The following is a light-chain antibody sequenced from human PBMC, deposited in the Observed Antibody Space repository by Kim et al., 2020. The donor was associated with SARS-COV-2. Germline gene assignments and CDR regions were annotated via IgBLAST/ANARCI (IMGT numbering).Light chain of an antibody. CDR1: QSVTS. V-gene: IGKV3-20*01. J-gene: IGKJ1*01. Sequence: SLSPGERAPHSCRASQSVTSIAWYQFKPGQAPRLLIYGTSSRSTGIPVRFSGSGSGTDFTLTISRLESEDFAVYYCQQYDSSSWTFGQGTKVEI. CDR2: GTS. CDR3: QQYDSSSWT.